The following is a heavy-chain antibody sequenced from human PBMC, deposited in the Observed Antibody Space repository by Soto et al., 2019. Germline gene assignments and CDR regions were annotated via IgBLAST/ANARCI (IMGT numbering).Heavy chain of an antibody. Sequence: SETLSLTCTVSGGSISCYYWSWIRQPPGKGLEWIGYIYYSGSTNYNPSLKSRVTISVDTSKNQFSLKLSSVTAADTAVYYCARVDFWSGYRLGTFDYWGQGTLVTVSS. J-gene: IGHJ4*02. V-gene: IGHV4-59*01. CDR2: IYYSGST. CDR3: ARVDFWSGYRLGTFDY. D-gene: IGHD3-3*01. CDR1: GGSISCYY.